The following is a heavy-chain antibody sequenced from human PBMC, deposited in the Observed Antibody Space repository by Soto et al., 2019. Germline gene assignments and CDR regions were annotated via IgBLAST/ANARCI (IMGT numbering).Heavy chain of an antibody. V-gene: IGHV6-1*01. Sequence: SQTLSLTCAISGDSVSSNSAAWNWIRQSPSRGLEWLGRTYYRSKWYNDYAVSVKSRITINPDTSKNQFSLQLNSVTPEDTAVYYCASKMGIAAAGFPVAFDIWGQGTMVTVSS. J-gene: IGHJ3*02. CDR2: TYYRSKWYN. CDR1: GDSVSSNSAA. D-gene: IGHD6-13*01. CDR3: ASKMGIAAAGFPVAFDI.